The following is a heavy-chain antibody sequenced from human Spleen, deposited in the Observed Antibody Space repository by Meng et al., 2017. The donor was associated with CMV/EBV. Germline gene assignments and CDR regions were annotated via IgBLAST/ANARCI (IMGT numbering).Heavy chain of an antibody. CDR2: INHSGST. CDR3: ARRYCSSTSCYTGFRY. D-gene: IGHD2-2*02. CDR1: GGSFSGYY. V-gene: IGHV4-34*01. Sequence: DGGSFSGYYWSWIRQPPGKGLEWIGEINHSGSTNYSPSLKSRVTISVDTSKNQFSLKLSSVTAADTAVYYCARRYCSSTSCYTGFRYWGQGTLVTVSS. J-gene: IGHJ4*02.